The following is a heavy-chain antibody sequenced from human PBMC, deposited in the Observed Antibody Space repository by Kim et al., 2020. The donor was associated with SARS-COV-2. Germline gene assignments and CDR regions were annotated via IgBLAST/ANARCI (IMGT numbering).Heavy chain of an antibody. D-gene: IGHD2-2*01. CDR3: ARVRVVVPAARNWFDP. V-gene: IGHV4-31*02. J-gene: IGHJ5*02. Sequence: PSVKSRVTISVDTSKNQVSLKLSSVTAADTAVYYCARVRVVVPAARNWFDPWGQGTLVTVSS.